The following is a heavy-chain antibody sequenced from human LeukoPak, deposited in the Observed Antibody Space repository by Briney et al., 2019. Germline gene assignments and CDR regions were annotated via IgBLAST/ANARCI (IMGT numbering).Heavy chain of an antibody. CDR3: AKDLTPFGVGATTIDY. D-gene: IGHD1-26*01. Sequence: AGRSLRLSCAASGFTFTNYGIHWVRQAPGKGLEWMAVISYDGNNKYYADSVRGRFTISGDNSKNALYLQVNSLRAEDTAVYYCAKDLTPFGVGATTIDYWGQGILVTVSA. J-gene: IGHJ4*02. V-gene: IGHV3-30*18. CDR1: GFTFTNYG. CDR2: ISYDGNNK.